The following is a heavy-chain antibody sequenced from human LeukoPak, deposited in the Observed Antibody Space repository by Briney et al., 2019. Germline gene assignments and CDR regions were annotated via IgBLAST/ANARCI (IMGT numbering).Heavy chain of an antibody. CDR2: IYTSGST. CDR3: ARALVVPAASAYYYYYGMDV. J-gene: IGHJ6*02. V-gene: IGHV4-4*07. CDR1: GGSISIYY. D-gene: IGHD2-2*01. Sequence: SETLSLTCTVSGGSISIYYWSWIRQPAGKGLEWIGRIYTSGSTNYNPSLKSRVTMSVDTSKNQFSMKLSSVTAADTAVYYCARALVVPAASAYYYYYGMDVWGQGTTVTVSS.